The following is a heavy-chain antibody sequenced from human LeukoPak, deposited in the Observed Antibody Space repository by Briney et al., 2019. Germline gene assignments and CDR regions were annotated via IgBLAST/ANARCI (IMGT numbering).Heavy chain of an antibody. CDR1: GGSISSSNW. CDR3: ARGWGYSSGWYYFDY. CDR2: IYHSGST. D-gene: IGHD6-19*01. V-gene: IGHV4-4*02. Sequence: SETLSLTCAVSGGSISSSNWWRWVRQPPGKELEWIGEIYHSGSTNYNPSLKSRVTISVDKSKNQFSLKLSSGTAADTAVYYCARGWGYSSGWYYFDYWGQGTLVTVSS. J-gene: IGHJ4*02.